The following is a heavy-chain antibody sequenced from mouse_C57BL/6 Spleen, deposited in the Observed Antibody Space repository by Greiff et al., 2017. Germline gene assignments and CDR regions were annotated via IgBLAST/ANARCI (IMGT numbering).Heavy chain of an antibody. Sequence: VQLQQPGAELVKPGASVKMSCKASGYTFTSYWITWVKQRPGQGLEWIGDIYPGSGSTNYNEKLKSKDTLTVDTSSSTAYMQLSSLTSEDSAFYYCARLEYYGSSYVYAMDYWGQGTSVTVSS. D-gene: IGHD1-1*01. CDR3: ARLEYYGSSYVYAMDY. CDR2: IYPGSGST. V-gene: IGHV1-55*01. CDR1: GYTFTSYW. J-gene: IGHJ4*01.